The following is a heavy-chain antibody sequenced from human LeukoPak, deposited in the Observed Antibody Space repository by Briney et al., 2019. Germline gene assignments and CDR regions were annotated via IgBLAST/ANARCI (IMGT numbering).Heavy chain of an antibody. J-gene: IGHJ4*02. V-gene: IGHV3-23*01. CDR2: IYGSGGTT. CDR3: TKGMEYSSASGFDY. Sequence: GGSLRLSCEASGFTFSSYAMSWVRQAPGKGLEWVSNIYGSGGTTHYVDSVKGRFTISRDNSKNTLYLQMNSLRAEDTAVYYCTKGMEYSSASGFDYWGQGTLVTVSS. CDR1: GFTFSSYA. D-gene: IGHD6-6*01.